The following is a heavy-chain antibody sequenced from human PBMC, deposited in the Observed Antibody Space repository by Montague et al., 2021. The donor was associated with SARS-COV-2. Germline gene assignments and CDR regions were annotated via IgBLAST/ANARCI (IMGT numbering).Heavy chain of an antibody. J-gene: IGHJ4*02. V-gene: IGHV3-74*01. CDR2: INGDGSFT. D-gene: IGHD2-2*01. Sequence: SLRLSCAASGFTFSDYWMHWVRQAPGKGLMWLSNINGDGSFTRYADSVKGRFTISRDIPKNTLYLQMNSLTAEDTAVYYSARHRIVPGGFDYWGQGTLVTVSS. CDR1: GFTFSDYW. CDR3: ARHRIVPGGFDY.